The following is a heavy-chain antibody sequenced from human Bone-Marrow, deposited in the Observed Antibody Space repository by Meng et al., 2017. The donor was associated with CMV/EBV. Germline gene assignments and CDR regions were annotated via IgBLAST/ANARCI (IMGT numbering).Heavy chain of an antibody. CDR1: GFTFSSYS. J-gene: IGHJ4*02. CDR2: ISSSSSYI. Sequence: GESLKISCAASGFTFSSYSMNWVRQAPGKGLEWVSSISSSSSYISYADSVKGRFTISRNNAKNSLYLQMNSLRAEDTAVYYWARVVPAAIGGSYWGQGTLVTVSS. D-gene: IGHD2-2*01. V-gene: IGHV3-21*01. CDR3: ARVVPAAIGGSY.